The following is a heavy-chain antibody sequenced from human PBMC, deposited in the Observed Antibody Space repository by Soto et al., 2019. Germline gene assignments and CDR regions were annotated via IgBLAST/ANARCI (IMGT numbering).Heavy chain of an antibody. CDR1: GGSISSGGYY. CDR3: ARDIHSSSCY. J-gene: IGHJ4*02. CDR2: IYYSGST. Sequence: SETLSLTCTVSGGSISSGGYYWSWIRQHPGKGLEWIGYIYYSGSTYYNPSLKSRVTISVDTSKNQFSLKLSSVTAADTAVYYCARDIHSSSCYWGQGTLVTVSS. D-gene: IGHD6-6*01. V-gene: IGHV4-31*03.